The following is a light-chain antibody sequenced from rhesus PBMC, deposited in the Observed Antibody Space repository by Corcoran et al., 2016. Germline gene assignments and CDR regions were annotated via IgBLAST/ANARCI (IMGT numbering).Light chain of an antibody. V-gene: IGKV1-25*01. CDR3: PQHHSYPLT. CDR1: QGISNY. J-gene: IGKJ4*01. CDR2: DAS. Sequence: DIQLTQSPSSLSASVGDRVTITCRASQGISNYLTWYQQKSGKAPKSLIYDASTLQTGVPSRFSGNVSWTELTLPIRSLQPEDFSTYYCPQHHSYPLTFGRGTKVELK.